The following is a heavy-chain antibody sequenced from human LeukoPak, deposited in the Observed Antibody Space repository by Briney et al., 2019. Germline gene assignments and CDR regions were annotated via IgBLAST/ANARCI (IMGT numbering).Heavy chain of an antibody. V-gene: IGHV3-23*01. D-gene: IGHD3-22*01. J-gene: IGHJ4*02. CDR1: GFTFNSYA. CDR3: AKDADSSGYYLYYFDY. CDR2: IRGSGGGT. Sequence: TGGSLRLSCAASGFTFNSYAMSWVRQAPGKGLEWVSAIRGSGGGTYYADSVKGRFTISRDNSKNTLYLQMNSLSAEDTAVYYCAKDADSSGYYLYYFDYWGQGTLVTVSS.